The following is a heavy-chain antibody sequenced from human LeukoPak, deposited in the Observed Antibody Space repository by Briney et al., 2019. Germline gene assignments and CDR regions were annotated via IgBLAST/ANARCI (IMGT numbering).Heavy chain of an antibody. Sequence: SETLSLTCTVSGGSISSYYWSWIRQPPGKGLERIGYIYYSGSTNYNPSLKSRVTISVDTSKSQFSLKLSSVTAADTAIYYCARGGYYGSGNDFRFDPWGQGTLVTVSS. D-gene: IGHD3-10*01. V-gene: IGHV4-59*01. J-gene: IGHJ5*02. CDR1: GGSISSYY. CDR2: IYYSGST. CDR3: ARGGYYGSGNDFRFDP.